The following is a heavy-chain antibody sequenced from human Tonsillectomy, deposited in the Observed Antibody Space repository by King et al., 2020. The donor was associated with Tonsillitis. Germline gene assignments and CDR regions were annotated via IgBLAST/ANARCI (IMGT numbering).Heavy chain of an antibody. CDR2: ISSSSSYI. CDR3: ARDGTERSGNWFDP. Sequence: VQLVESGGGLVKPGGSLRLSCAASGFTFSSYSMNWVRQAPGKGLEWVSSISSSSSYIYSADSGKGRFTLSRANAKNSLYLQMNRLRAEDTAVYYCARDGTERSGNWFDPWGQGTLVTVSS. J-gene: IGHJ5*02. V-gene: IGHV3-21*01. D-gene: IGHD1-1*01. CDR1: GFTFSSYS.